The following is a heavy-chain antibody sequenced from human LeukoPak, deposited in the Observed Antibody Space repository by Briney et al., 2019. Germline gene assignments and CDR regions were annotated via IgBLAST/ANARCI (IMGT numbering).Heavy chain of an antibody. V-gene: IGHV3-30*19. CDR1: GFTFSSYG. Sequence: GGSLRLSCAASGFTFSSYGMHWVRQAPGKGLEWVAVIWYDGSNKYYADSVKGRFTIPRDNSKNTLYLQMNSLRAEDTAVYYCARDLGLLGSRWPVAGPDYWGQGTLVTVSS. J-gene: IGHJ4*02. CDR3: ARDLGLLGSRWPVAGPDY. CDR2: IWYDGSNK. D-gene: IGHD6-19*01.